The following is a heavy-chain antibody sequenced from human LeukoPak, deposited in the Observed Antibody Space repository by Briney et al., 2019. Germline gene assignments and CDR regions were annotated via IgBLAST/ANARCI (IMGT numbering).Heavy chain of an antibody. CDR1: GFTFSSYA. Sequence: GGSLRLSCAASGFTFSSYAMNWVRQAPGKGLAWVSGINNSGGSTYYADSVKGRFTISRDNSKNTVYLQMSSLKASDTAMYYCARMYDSSGYYHTGDYWGQGTLVTVSS. CDR3: ARMYDSSGYYHTGDY. V-gene: IGHV3-23*01. CDR2: INNSGGST. J-gene: IGHJ4*02. D-gene: IGHD3-22*01.